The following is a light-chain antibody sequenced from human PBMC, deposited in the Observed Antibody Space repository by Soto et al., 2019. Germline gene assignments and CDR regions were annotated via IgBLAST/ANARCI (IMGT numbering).Light chain of an antibody. Sequence: DIQLTQSPSFLSASVGDRVTITCRASQGISSYLAWYQQKPAKAPKLLIYAASTLQSGVPSRFSGSGSGTEFTLTISSLQPEDFATYYCQQLNSYPPFFGPGTKVDIK. V-gene: IGKV1-9*01. CDR1: QGISSY. CDR3: QQLNSYPPF. J-gene: IGKJ3*01. CDR2: AAS.